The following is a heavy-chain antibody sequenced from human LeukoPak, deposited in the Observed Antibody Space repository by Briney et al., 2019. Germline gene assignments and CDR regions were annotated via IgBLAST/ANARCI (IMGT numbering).Heavy chain of an antibody. J-gene: IGHJ3*02. CDR3: ARSGYSGSSDNDAFDI. Sequence: PSETLSLTCTVSGGSISSYYWSWIRQPPGKGLEWIGYIYYSGSTNYNPSLKSRVTISVDTSKNQFSLKLSSVTAADTAVYYCARSGYSGSSDNDAFDIWGQGTMVTVSS. V-gene: IGHV4-59*01. CDR2: IYYSGST. CDR1: GGSISSYY. D-gene: IGHD3-10*01.